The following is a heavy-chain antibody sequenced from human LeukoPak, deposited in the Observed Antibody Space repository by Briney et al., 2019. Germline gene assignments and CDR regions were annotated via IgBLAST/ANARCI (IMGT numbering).Heavy chain of an antibody. CDR2: INAGNGNT. Sequence: GASVKVSCKASGYTFTSYAMHWVRQAPGQRLEWMGWINAGNGNTKYSQKFQGRVTITRDTSASTAYMELSSLRSEDTAVYYCARGDYYDSSGHQLFDYWGQGTLATVCS. V-gene: IGHV1-3*01. D-gene: IGHD3-22*01. CDR3: ARGDYYDSSGHQLFDY. J-gene: IGHJ4*02. CDR1: GYTFTSYA.